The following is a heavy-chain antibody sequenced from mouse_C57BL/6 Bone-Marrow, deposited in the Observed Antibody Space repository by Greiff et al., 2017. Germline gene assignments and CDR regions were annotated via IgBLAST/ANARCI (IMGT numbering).Heavy chain of an antibody. D-gene: IGHD1-1*01. CDR3: TETTVVHRYFDV. CDR2: IRLKSDNYAT. V-gene: IGHV6-3*01. CDR1: GFTFSNYW. Sequence: EVMLVESGGGLVQPGGSMKLSCVASGFTFSNYWMNWVRQSPEKGLEWVAQIRLKSDNYATHYAVSVKGRFTISRDDSKSSVYLQMNNLRAEDTGIYYSTETTVVHRYFDVRGTGTTVTVSS. J-gene: IGHJ1*03.